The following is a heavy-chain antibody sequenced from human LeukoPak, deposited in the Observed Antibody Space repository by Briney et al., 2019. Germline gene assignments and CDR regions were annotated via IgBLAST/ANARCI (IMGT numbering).Heavy chain of an antibody. D-gene: IGHD3-22*01. CDR1: GFTFSSYS. V-gene: IGHV3-48*02. Sequence: PGGCLRLSWAASGFTFSSYSMNWVRQAPGKGLEWVSYISSSSSTIYYADSVKGRFTISRDNAKNSLYLQMNSLRDEDTAVYYCARIVRRYYDIWGQGTLVTVSS. CDR2: ISSSSSTI. J-gene: IGHJ4*02. CDR3: ARIVRRYYDI.